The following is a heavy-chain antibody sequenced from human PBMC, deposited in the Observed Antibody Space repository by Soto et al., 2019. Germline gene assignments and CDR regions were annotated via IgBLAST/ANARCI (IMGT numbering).Heavy chain of an antibody. CDR1: GYNFNTYR. V-gene: IGHV5-51*01. CDR3: ATSTVSVVDIVSSTTQGYFDH. CDR2: IYPGDSDT. D-gene: IGHD5-12*01. J-gene: IGHJ4*02. Sequence: SLKISCEGSGYNFNTYRIGWVRQMPGKGLEWMALIYPGDSDTRYSPSFEGRVTLSVDRSISTAYLQCSSLKASDTAIYYCATSTVSVVDIVSSTTQGYFDHWGRGTRVTVSS.